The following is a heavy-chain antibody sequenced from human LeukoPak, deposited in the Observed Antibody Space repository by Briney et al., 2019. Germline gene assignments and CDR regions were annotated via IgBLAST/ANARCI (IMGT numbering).Heavy chain of an antibody. V-gene: IGHV3-23*01. CDR2: IGGGGGNT. CDR3: AKSHCTTTSCRGNYFDY. D-gene: IGHD2-2*01. CDR1: EFTFSSYA. Sequence: PGGSLRLSCTASEFTFSSYAMNWVRQAPGKGLEWVSAIGGGGGNTYYADSVKGRFTISRDNSKNTLYLQMNSLRAEDTALYYCAKSHCTTTSCRGNYFDYWGQGTLVTVSS. J-gene: IGHJ4*02.